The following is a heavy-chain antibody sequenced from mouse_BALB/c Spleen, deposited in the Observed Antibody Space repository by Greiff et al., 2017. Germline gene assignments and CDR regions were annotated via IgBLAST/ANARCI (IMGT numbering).Heavy chain of an antibody. CDR1: GYTFTDYN. V-gene: IGHV1S29*02. CDR3: ARDYGSSYSYYFDY. D-gene: IGHD1-1*01. CDR2: IYPYNGGT. J-gene: IGHJ2*01. Sequence: VQLKESGPELVKPGASVKISCKASGYTFTDYNMHWVKQSHGKSLEWIGYIYPYNGGTGYNQKFKSKATLTVDNSTSTAYMELRSLTSEDSAVYYCARDYGSSYSYYFDYWGQGTTLTVSS.